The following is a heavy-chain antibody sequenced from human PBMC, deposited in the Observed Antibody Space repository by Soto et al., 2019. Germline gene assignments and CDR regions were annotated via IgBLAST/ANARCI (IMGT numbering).Heavy chain of an antibody. V-gene: IGHV3-7*04. CDR3: AREIVATTEFDY. D-gene: IGHD5-12*01. Sequence: EVQLVESGGGLVQPGGSLRLSCAASGFTISSYWMSWVRQAPGKGLERVANIKQDGSEKYYVDSVKGRFTISRDNAKNSLYLQMNSLRAEDTAVYYCAREIVATTEFDYWGQGTLVTVSS. CDR2: IKQDGSEK. CDR1: GFTISSYW. J-gene: IGHJ4*02.